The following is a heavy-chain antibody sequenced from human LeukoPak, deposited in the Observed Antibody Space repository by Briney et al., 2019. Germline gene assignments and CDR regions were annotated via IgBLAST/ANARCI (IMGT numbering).Heavy chain of an antibody. D-gene: IGHD3-22*01. V-gene: IGHV4-34*01. Sequence: SETLSLTCAVYGGSFSGYYWSWIRQPPGKGLEWIGEINHSGSTNYNPSLKSRVTISVDTSKNQFSLKLSSVTAADTAVYYCARTSGSGDSSGYYYSPDFDYWGQGTLVTVSS. J-gene: IGHJ4*02. CDR2: INHSGST. CDR1: GGSFSGYY. CDR3: ARTSGSGDSSGYYYSPDFDY.